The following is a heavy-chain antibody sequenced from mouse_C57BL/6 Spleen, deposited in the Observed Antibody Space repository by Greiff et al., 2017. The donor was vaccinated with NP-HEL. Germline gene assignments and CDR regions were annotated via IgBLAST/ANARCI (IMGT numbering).Heavy chain of an antibody. D-gene: IGHD2-5*01. CDR1: GYTFTSYW. CDR3: ARLDYSNLDD. CDR2: IYPSVSET. V-gene: IGHV1-61*01. J-gene: IGHJ2*01. Sequence: QVQLKQPGAELVRPGSSVTLSCKASGYTFTSYWMDWVNQRPGQGLEWIGNIYPSVSETHYNEPFKDKATLTVDNSSSTAYMLLSSLTSEDSVVYTCARLDYSNLDDWGQGTTLTVSS.